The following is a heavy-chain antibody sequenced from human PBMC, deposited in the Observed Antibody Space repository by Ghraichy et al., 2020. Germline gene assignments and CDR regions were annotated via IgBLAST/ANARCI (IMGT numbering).Heavy chain of an antibody. J-gene: IGHJ3*02. CDR2: IEYDGSST. D-gene: IGHD6-19*01. V-gene: IGHV3-74*01. CDR1: GFTFSTHW. Sequence: GSLRLSCAASGFTFSTHWMHWVRQAPGKGLVWVSRIEYDGSSTSYADSVKGRFTISRDNAKNTLYLQMTSLRAEDTAVYYYARGAVTGTGADAFDIWGQGTMVTVSS. CDR3: ARGAVTGTGADAFDI.